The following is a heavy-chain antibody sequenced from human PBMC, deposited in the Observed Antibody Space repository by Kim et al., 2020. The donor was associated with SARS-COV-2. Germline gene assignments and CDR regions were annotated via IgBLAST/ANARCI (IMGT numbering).Heavy chain of an antibody. CDR3: ARGGVLGGYYGMDV. V-gene: IGHV1-18*01. Sequence: AQKLQGRVTMTTATSTSTAYMELRSLRSDDTAVYYCARGGVLGGYYGMDVWGQGTTVTVSS. J-gene: IGHJ6*02. D-gene: IGHD3-10*01.